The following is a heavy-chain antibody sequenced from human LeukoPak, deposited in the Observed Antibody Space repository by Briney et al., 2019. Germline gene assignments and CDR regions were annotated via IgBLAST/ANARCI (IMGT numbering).Heavy chain of an antibody. D-gene: IGHD3-16*01. CDR1: GGSISSSSYY. CDR2: IY. J-gene: IGHJ4*02. Sequence: SETLSLTCTVSGGSISSSSYYWGWIRQPPGKGLEWIGSIYSVDTSKNQFSLKLSSVTAADTAVYYCASHRGPPDYWGQGILVTVSS. V-gene: IGHV4-39*01. CDR3: ASHRGPPDY.